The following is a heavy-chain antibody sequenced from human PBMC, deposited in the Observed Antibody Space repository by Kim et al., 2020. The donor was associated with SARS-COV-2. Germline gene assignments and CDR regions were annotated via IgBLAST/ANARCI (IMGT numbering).Heavy chain of an antibody. CDR2: IWYDGSNK. V-gene: IGHV3-33*01. CDR1: GFIFSSYG. CDR3: ARDEANYDILTGPKGYYYYYYGMDV. J-gene: IGHJ6*02. Sequence: GGSLRLSCAASGFIFSSYGMHWVRQAPGKGLEWVAVIWYDGSNKYYADSVKGRFTISRDNSKNTLYLQMNSLRAEDTAVYYCARDEANYDILTGPKGYYYYYYGMDVWGQGTTVTVSS. D-gene: IGHD3-9*01.